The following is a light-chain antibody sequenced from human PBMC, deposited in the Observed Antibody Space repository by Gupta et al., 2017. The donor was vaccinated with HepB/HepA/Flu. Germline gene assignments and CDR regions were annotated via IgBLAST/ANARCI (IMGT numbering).Light chain of an antibody. Sequence: QSALTQPASVSGSPGQTITISCTGTNNDVGRFTYVSWYQQHPGKAPQLLIYDVSYRSSGVSNRFSGSKSGTTASLTISGLQADDEADYYCNSYTNRRTYVFGTGTKVTVL. V-gene: IGLV2-14*03. J-gene: IGLJ1*01. CDR2: DVS. CDR3: NSYTNRRTYV. CDR1: NNDVGRFTY.